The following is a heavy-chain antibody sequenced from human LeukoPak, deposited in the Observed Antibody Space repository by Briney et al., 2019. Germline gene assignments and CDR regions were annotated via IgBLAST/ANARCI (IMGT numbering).Heavy chain of an antibody. Sequence: GGSLRLSCAASGFTFSDYYMSWIRQAPGKGLEWVSYISSSGSTIYYADSVKGRFTISRDNAKNSLYLQMNSLRAEDTAVYYCARVHNSGWYLYYYGMDVWGQGTTVTVSS. V-gene: IGHV3-11*01. CDR2: ISSSGSTI. D-gene: IGHD6-19*01. CDR3: ARVHNSGWYLYYYGMDV. J-gene: IGHJ6*02. CDR1: GFTFSDYY.